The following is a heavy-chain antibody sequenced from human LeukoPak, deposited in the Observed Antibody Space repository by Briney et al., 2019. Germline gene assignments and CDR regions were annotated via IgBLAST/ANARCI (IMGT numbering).Heavy chain of an antibody. CDR1: GFSFSIHA. CDR2: IWNDGSKI. V-gene: IGHV3-33*06. CDR3: TKGPYSSGWYDL. J-gene: IGHJ5*02. D-gene: IGHD6-19*01. Sequence: AGGSLRLSCAASGFSFSIHAIHWVRQAPGKGLEWVAVIWNDGSKIYYAASVKGRFTISRDNSNNMAHLQMNSLRAEDTAVYYCTKGPYSSGWYDLWGQGTLVTVSS.